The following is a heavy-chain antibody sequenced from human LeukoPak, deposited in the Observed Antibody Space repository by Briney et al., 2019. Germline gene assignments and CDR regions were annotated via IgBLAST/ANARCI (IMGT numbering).Heavy chain of an antibody. Sequence: GGTLRFSGAAPGFPFSGLGMTGVAQAPGRGRGGASAIRGSGGSTYYADSVKGRFTISRDNSKNTLYLQMNNLRAEDTAVYYCAKDIGYYFSPFLTLDYWGQGTLVTVSS. CDR1: GFPFSGLG. CDR2: IRGSGGST. V-gene: IGHV3-23*01. CDR3: AKDIGYYFSPFLTLDY. J-gene: IGHJ4*02. D-gene: IGHD3-22*01.